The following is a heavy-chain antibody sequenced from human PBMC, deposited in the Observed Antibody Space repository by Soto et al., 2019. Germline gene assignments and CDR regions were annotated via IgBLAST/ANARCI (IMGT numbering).Heavy chain of an antibody. Sequence: QVQLVESGGGVVQPGRSLRLSCAGSGFPFSDYGIFWVRQAPGKGLEWVSLITYDGEYKDYVDSVKGRFTISRDNSKNTVYLQVSSLRVEDTAVYYCAKDRRRYSDLGTDYGLDVWGQGTSV. J-gene: IGHJ6*02. CDR2: ITYDGEYK. D-gene: IGHD2-21*01. CDR1: GFPFSDYG. V-gene: IGHV3-30*18. CDR3: AKDRRRYSDLGTDYGLDV.